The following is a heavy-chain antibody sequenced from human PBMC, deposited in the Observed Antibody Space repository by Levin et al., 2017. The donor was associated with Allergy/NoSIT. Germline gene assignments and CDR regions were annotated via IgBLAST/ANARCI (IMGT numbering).Heavy chain of an antibody. CDR1: GGSFSVHY. J-gene: IGHJ6*03. CDR2: INHSGDT. CDR3: ARGLGGINYYYDYMDV. V-gene: IGHV4-34*01. Sequence: SETLSLTCAAYGGSFSVHYWSWIRQPPGKGLEWIGEINHSGDTNYNPSLKSRVTISVDMSKSQFSLKLGSVTAAGTAVYYCARGLGGINYYYDYMDVWGKGTTVTVSS. D-gene: IGHD3-16*01.